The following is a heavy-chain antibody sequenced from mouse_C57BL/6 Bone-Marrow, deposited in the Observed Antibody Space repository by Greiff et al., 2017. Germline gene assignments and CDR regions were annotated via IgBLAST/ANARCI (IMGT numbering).Heavy chain of an antibody. CDR1: GYTFTSYW. V-gene: IGHV1-55*01. J-gene: IGHJ4*01. Sequence: QVQLQQPGAELVKPGASVTMSCKASGYTFTSYWITWVKQRPGQGLEWIGDIYPGSGSTNYNEKFKSKATLTVDTSSSTAYMQLSSLTSEDSAVYYCARPPITTVVEGVYAMDYWGQGTSVTVSS. CDR2: IYPGSGST. D-gene: IGHD1-1*01. CDR3: ARPPITTVVEGVYAMDY.